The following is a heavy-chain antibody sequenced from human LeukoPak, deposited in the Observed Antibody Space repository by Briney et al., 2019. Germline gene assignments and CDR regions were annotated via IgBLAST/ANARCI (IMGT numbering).Heavy chain of an antibody. J-gene: IGHJ5*02. D-gene: IGHD3-22*01. CDR3: ARHSSYYDFFDP. CDR1: GGSITSDNYY. CDR2: IYYSGST. V-gene: IGHV4-39*01. Sequence: PSETLSLTCTVSGGSITSDNYYWGWTRQPPGKGLEWIGSIYYSGSTYYNPSLKSRVTISVDTSKNQFSLKLSSVTAADTAVYYCARHSSYYDFFDPWGQGTLVTVSS.